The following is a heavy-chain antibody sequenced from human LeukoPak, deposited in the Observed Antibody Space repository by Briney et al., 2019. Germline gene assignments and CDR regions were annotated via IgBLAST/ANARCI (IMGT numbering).Heavy chain of an antibody. J-gene: IGHJ4*02. CDR2: ISSGGTT. Sequence: GGSLRLSCAASGFIVSGSYMSWGRLAPGKGLEWVSIISSGGTTYYADSVKGRFTISRDNSKNTLFLQMNSLRAEDTAVYYCAGKHIAVAGPLFDCWGPGTLVTVSS. V-gene: IGHV3-53*01. D-gene: IGHD6-19*01. CDR1: GFIVSGSY. CDR3: AGKHIAVAGPLFDC.